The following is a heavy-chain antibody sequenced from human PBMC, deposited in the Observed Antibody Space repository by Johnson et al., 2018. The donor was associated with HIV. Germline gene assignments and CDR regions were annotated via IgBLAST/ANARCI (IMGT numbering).Heavy chain of an antibody. J-gene: IGHJ3*02. Sequence: QVQLVESGGGVVQPGRSLRLSCAASGFTFSDYYMSWIRQDPGKGLEWVSYISSSGSTIYYADSVKGRFTISRDNAKNSLYLQMNSLRAEDTAVYYCAKDLLYCSSTSCHSYNLDAFDIWGQGTIVTVSS. D-gene: IGHD2-2*01. CDR1: GFTFSDYY. CDR3: AKDLLYCSSTSCHSYNLDAFDI. CDR2: ISSSGSTI. V-gene: IGHV3-11*01.